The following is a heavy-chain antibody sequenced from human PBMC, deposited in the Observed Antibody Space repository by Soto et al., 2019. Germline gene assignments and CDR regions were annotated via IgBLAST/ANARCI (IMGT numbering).Heavy chain of an antibody. Sequence: QLQLQESGPGLVRPSETLSLTCTVSGGSISSSSYYWGWIRQPPGKGLGWIGSIYYSGSTYYNPSLKSRVTISVDPSKNQFFLKLSSVTAADPAVYYCARWRGHCFDYWGQGTLVTVSS. J-gene: IGHJ4*02. V-gene: IGHV4-39*01. CDR2: IYYSGST. CDR1: GGSISSSSYY. CDR3: ARWRGHCFDY. D-gene: IGHD3-3*01.